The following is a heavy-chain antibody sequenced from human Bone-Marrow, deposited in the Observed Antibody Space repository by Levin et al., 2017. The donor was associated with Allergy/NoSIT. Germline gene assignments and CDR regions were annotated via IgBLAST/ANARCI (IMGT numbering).Heavy chain of an antibody. D-gene: IGHD3-9*01. CDR1: GFTFSIYA. V-gene: IGHV3-23*01. J-gene: IGHJ4*02. Sequence: GESLKISCAASGFTFSIYAMTWVRQAPGMGLEWVSSIFADGSAFYAGSVRGRFSISRDNSKNTLYLQMSSLRAEDTAIYYCAKGSYLDSSEPIDWGQGTLVTVSS. CDR2: IFADGSA. CDR3: AKGSYLDSSEPID.